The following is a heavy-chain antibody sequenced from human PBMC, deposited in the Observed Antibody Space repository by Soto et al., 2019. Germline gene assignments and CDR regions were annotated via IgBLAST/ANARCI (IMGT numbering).Heavy chain of an antibody. CDR1: VGSFKGYY. D-gene: IGHD5-12*01. Sequence: SETLSLTCAFYVGSFKGYYWSWIRQPPGKGLEWIGEINHSGSTNYNPSLKSRVTISVDTSKNQFSLKLSSVTAADTAVYYCARNKRWLQTPFDYWGQGTLVTVSS. CDR3: ARNKRWLQTPFDY. V-gene: IGHV4-34*01. CDR2: INHSGST. J-gene: IGHJ4*02.